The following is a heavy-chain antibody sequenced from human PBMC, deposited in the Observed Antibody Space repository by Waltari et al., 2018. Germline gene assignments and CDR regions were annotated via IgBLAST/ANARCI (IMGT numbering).Heavy chain of an antibody. CDR2: ISDSGIIT. V-gene: IGHV3-23*01. J-gene: IGHJ4*02. Sequence: EEHLLESGGGLAQPGGSLRLSCAASGFNFISYAMSWVRQAPGKGLGLVAGISDSGIITKYADSVKGRFTVSRDNSKNTVFLHLNSLRAEDTAIYYCARHLYSIDYLELAKWGQGTLVTVSS. D-gene: IGHD3-22*01. CDR1: GFNFISYA. CDR3: ARHLYSIDYLELAK.